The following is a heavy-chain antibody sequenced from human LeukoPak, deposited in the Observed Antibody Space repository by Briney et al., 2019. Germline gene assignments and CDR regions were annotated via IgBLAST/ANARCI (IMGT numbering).Heavy chain of an antibody. V-gene: IGHV4-59*05. J-gene: IGHJ4*02. CDR2: IYYSGST. D-gene: IGHD3-9*01. Sequence: SETLSLTCTVSGGSISSYYWSWIRQPPGKGLEWIGSIYYSGSTYYNPSLKSRVTISVDTSKNQFSLKLSSVTAADTAVYYCARIFDWLLGAFDYWGQGTLVTVSS. CDR1: GGSISSYY. CDR3: ARIFDWLLGAFDY.